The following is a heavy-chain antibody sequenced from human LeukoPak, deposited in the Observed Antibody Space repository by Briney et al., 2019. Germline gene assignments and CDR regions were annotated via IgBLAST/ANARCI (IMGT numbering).Heavy chain of an antibody. CDR3: ARDTRTYYGMDV. J-gene: IGHJ6*02. V-gene: IGHV3-48*04. D-gene: IGHD1-14*01. Sequence: EGSLRLSCAASGFTFSSYSMNWVRQAPGKGLEWVSYISSSSSTIYYADSVKGRFTISRDNAKNSLYLQMNSLRAEDTAVYYCARDTRTYYGMDVWGQGTTVTVSS. CDR2: ISSSSSTI. CDR1: GFTFSSYS.